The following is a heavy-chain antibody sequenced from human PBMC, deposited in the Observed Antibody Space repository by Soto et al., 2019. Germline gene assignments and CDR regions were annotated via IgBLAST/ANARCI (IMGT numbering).Heavy chain of an antibody. V-gene: IGHV3-30*18. Sequence: PGGSLRLSCAASGFTFSSYGMHWVRQAPGKGLEWVAVISYDGSNKYYADSVKGRFTISRDNSKNTLYLQMNSLRAEDTAVYYCAKVLDTAMAAPLTFDYWGQGTLVTVSS. CDR1: GFTFSSYG. CDR3: AKVLDTAMAAPLTFDY. D-gene: IGHD5-18*01. J-gene: IGHJ4*02. CDR2: ISYDGSNK.